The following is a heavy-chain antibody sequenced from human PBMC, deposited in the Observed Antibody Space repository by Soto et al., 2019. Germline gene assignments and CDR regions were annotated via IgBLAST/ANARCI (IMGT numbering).Heavy chain of an antibody. J-gene: IGHJ4*02. D-gene: IGHD6-19*01. Sequence: KTSETLSLTCTVSGGSISSYYWSWIRQPPGKGLEWIGYMYYSGSTNYNPSLKSRVTISEDTSKNQFSLKLSSVTAADTAVYYCERVGGSGWHKFDYWGPGTLVTVSS. CDR2: MYYSGST. CDR1: GGSISSYY. V-gene: IGHV4-59*01. CDR3: ERVGGSGWHKFDY.